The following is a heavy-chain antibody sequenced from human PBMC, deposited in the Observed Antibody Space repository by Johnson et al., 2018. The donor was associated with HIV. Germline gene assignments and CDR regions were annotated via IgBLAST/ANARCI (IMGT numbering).Heavy chain of an antibody. Sequence: QVQLVESGGGVVQPAWSPRLSCAASGFTFSSYAMHWVRQAPGKGLEWVAVISYDGSKKYYADSVKGRFTISRDNSKNTLYLQMNSLRAEDTAVYYCARDKWELLGAFDIWGQGTMVTVSS. CDR3: ARDKWELLGAFDI. D-gene: IGHD1-26*01. J-gene: IGHJ3*02. V-gene: IGHV3-30-3*01. CDR2: ISYDGSKK. CDR1: GFTFSSYA.